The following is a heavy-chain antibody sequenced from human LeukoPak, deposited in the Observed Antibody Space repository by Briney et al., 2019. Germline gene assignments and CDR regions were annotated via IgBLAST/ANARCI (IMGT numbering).Heavy chain of an antibody. D-gene: IGHD3-10*01. CDR3: ARRVPGSGAFDI. Sequence: PSETLSLTCAVYGGSFSGYYWSWIRQPPGKGLEWIGEINHSGSTNYNPSLKSRVTISVDTSKNQFSLKMSSVTAADTAVYYCARRVPGSGAFDIWGQGTMVTVSS. V-gene: IGHV4-34*01. CDR1: GGSFSGYY. CDR2: INHSGST. J-gene: IGHJ3*02.